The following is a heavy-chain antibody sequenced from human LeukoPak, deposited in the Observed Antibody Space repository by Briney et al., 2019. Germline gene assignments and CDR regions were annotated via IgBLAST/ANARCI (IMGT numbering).Heavy chain of an antibody. Sequence: SVKVSCKASGFTFTSSAVQWVRQARGQRLEWIGWIVVGSGNTNYAQKFQERVTITRDMSTSTAYMELSSLRSEDTAVYYCARGEPYYYYMDVWGKGTTVTVSS. V-gene: IGHV1-58*01. CDR3: ARGEPYYYYMDV. CDR1: GFTFTSSA. J-gene: IGHJ6*03. D-gene: IGHD1-14*01. CDR2: IVVGSGNT.